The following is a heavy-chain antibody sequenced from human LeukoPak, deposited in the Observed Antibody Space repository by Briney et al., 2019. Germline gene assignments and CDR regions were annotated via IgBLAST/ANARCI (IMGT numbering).Heavy chain of an antibody. CDR3: ARDSTVTGRVGENYGMDV. D-gene: IGHD4-17*01. J-gene: IGHJ6*02. V-gene: IGHV4-34*01. Sequence: PSETLSLTCAVYGGSFSGYYWSWIRQPPGKGLEWIGEINHSGSTNYNPSLKSRVTISVDTSKNQFSLKLSSVTAADTAVYYCARDSTVTGRVGENYGMDVWGQGTTVTVSS. CDR2: INHSGST. CDR1: GGSFSGYY.